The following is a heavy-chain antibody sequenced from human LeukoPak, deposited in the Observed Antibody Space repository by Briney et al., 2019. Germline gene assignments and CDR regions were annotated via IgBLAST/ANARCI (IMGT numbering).Heavy chain of an antibody. D-gene: IGHD5-18*01. CDR1: GFTVSSYQ. J-gene: IGHJ3*02. CDR3: AKGLTWIQLWVDAFDI. CDR2: ISSSGSTI. Sequence: AVSLSLSSSASGFTVSSYQRNWVRHAPGNGLEWVSYISSSGSTIYYTYPVKVRLTRSRDNAKNSLYLQMTSIRAEDTAVYYCAKGLTWIQLWVDAFDIWGQGTMVTVSS. V-gene: IGHV3-48*03.